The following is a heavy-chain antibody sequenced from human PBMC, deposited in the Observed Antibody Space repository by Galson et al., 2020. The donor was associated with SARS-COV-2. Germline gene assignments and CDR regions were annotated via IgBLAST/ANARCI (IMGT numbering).Heavy chain of an antibody. D-gene: IGHD2-2*01. Sequence: SCAASGFTFSSYAMHWVRQAPGKGLEWVAVISYDGSNKYYADSVKGRFTISRDNSKNTLYLQMNSLRAEDTAVYYCARGWDIVVVPAAMAGKQDPYGMDVWGQGTTVTVSS. J-gene: IGHJ6*02. CDR2: ISYDGSNK. CDR1: GFTFSSYA. CDR3: ARGWDIVVVPAAMAGKQDPYGMDV. V-gene: IGHV3-30-3*01.